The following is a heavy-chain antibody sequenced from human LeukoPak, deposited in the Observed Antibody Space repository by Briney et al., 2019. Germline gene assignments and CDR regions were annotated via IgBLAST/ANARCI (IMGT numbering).Heavy chain of an antibody. V-gene: IGHV1-46*01. J-gene: IGHJ6*02. CDR2: INPSGGST. Sequence: ASVKVSCKASGYTFTSNYIHWVRQAPGQGLEWMGIINPSGGSTSYAQKFQGRVTMTRDTSTSTVYMELSSLRSEDTAVYYCARFGYNVNYGMDVWGQGTTVTVSS. CDR3: ARFGYNVNYGMDV. CDR1: GYTFTSNY. D-gene: IGHD1-1*01.